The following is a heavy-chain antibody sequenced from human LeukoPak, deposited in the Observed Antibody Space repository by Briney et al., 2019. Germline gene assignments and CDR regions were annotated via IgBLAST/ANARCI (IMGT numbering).Heavy chain of an antibody. V-gene: IGHV3-30-3*01. D-gene: IGHD4-17*01. CDR2: ISYDGSNK. J-gene: IGHJ3*02. CDR1: GFTFSSYA. Sequence: GGSLRLSCAASGFTFSSYAMPWVRQAPGKGLEWVAVISYDGSNKYYADSVKGRFTISRDNSKNTLYLQMNSLRAEDTAVYYCARDYGDPPGAFDIWGQGTMVTVSS. CDR3: ARDYGDPPGAFDI.